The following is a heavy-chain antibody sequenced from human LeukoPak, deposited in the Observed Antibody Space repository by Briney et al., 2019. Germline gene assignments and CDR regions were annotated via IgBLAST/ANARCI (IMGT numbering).Heavy chain of an antibody. J-gene: IGHJ5*02. V-gene: IGHV1-46*01. D-gene: IGHD6-13*01. CDR1: GYTFTSYY. CDR3: MRDVAYFGSSWHNWFDP. Sequence: GASVKVSCKASGYTFTSYYIHWVRQAPGQGLEWMGIINPSGGSTSYAQKFQGRVTMTRDTSTSTVYMELTSLRSDDSAVYYCMRDVAYFGSSWHNWFDPWGQGSLVIVAS. CDR2: INPSGGST.